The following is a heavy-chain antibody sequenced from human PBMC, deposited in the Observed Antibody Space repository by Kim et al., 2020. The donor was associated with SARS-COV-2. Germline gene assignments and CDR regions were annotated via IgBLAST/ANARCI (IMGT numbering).Heavy chain of an antibody. CDR2: IYYSGST. D-gene: IGHD3-3*01. CDR1: GGSISSYY. J-gene: IGHJ6*03. Sequence: SETLSLTCTVSGGSISSYYWSWIRQPPGKGLEWIGYIYYSGSTNYNPSLKSRVTISVDTSKNQFSLKLSSVTAADTAVYYCARAGPNQYYDFWSGYGYYYYYMDVWGKGTTVTVSS. CDR3: ARAGPNQYYDFWSGYGYYYYYMDV. V-gene: IGHV4-59*01.